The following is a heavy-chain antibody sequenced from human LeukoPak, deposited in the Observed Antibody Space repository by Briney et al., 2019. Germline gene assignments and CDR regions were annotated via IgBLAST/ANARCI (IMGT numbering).Heavy chain of an antibody. Sequence: ASVKVSCKASGYSFNSQGMNWVRQVPGQGLEWMGWINTDSGNPTYAQGFTGRFVFSLDSSVSTAYLQIRSLKAEDTAVYYCARAFQSLGGLSLPDYWGQGTLVTVSS. J-gene: IGHJ4*02. D-gene: IGHD3-16*02. CDR3: ARAFQSLGGLSLPDY. CDR1: GYSFNSQG. V-gene: IGHV7-4-1*02. CDR2: INTDSGNP.